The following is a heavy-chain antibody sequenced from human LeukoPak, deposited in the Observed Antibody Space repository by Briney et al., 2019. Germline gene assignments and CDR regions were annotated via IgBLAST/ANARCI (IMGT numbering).Heavy chain of an antibody. V-gene: IGHV3-7*01. J-gene: IGHJ4*02. CDR1: GFTFSSYW. CDR2: IKQDGSEK. CDR3: ARDSQGDDYFLVSTY. Sequence: PGGSLRLSCAASGFTFSSYWMSWVRQAPGKGLEWVANIKQDGSEKYYVDSVKGRFTISRDNAKNSLYLQMNSRRAEDTAVYYCARDSQGDDYFLVSTYWGQGTLVTVSS. D-gene: IGHD5-12*01.